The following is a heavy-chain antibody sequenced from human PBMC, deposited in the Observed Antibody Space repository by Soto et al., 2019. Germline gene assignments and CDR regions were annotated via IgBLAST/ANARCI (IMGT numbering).Heavy chain of an antibody. V-gene: IGHV3-33*01. CDR3: ARAVPAAKGWFDS. J-gene: IGHJ5*01. D-gene: IGHD2-2*01. CDR1: GFTFSSYG. Sequence: GGSLRLSCAASGFTFSSYGMHWVRQAPGKGLEWVAVIRFDGSKEFYAASVEGRFTISRDNSKNMVYLEMNSPRDVDTAVYYCARAVPAAKGWFDSWGQGTLVTVSS. CDR2: IRFDGSKE.